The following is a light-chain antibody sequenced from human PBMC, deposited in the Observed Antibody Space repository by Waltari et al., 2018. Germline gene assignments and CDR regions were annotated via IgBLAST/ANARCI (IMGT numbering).Light chain of an antibody. CDR3: QHYVRLPAT. J-gene: IGKJ1*01. CDR1: QSVSRT. V-gene: IGKV3-20*01. CDR2: GAS. Sequence: IVLTQSPGPLSLSPGERATLPCRASQSVSRTLAWYQQKPGQAPKLLIYGASIRATGIPDRFTGSGSGTDFSLTISSLEPEDFAIYFCQHYVRLPATFGQGTKVEIK.